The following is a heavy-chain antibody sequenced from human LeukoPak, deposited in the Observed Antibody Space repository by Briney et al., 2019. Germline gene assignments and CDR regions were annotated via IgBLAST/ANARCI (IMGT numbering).Heavy chain of an antibody. J-gene: IGHJ4*02. CDR1: GCTFTNNY. CDR3: ARDQEGFDY. V-gene: IGHV1-46*01. CDR2: IYPRDGST. Sequence: ASVKVSCKASGCTFTNNYLHWVRQAPGQGLEWMGMIYPRDGSTSYAQNFQGRVTVTRDTSTTTVHMELRGLRSEDTAVYYCARDQEGFDYWGQGTVVTVSS.